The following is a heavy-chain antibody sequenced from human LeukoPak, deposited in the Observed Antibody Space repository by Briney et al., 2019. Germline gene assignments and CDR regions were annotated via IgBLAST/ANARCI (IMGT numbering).Heavy chain of an antibody. Sequence: SETLSLTCAVSGGSISSRNWWSWVRQPPGKGLEWIGEIYHSGSTNYNPSLKTRVTISVDKSKNQFSLKLSSVTAADTAVYYCARASHDYGDYSHFNYWGQGTLVTVSS. CDR2: IYHSGST. J-gene: IGHJ4*02. CDR3: ARASHDYGDYSHFNY. V-gene: IGHV4-4*02. D-gene: IGHD4-17*01. CDR1: GGSISSRNW.